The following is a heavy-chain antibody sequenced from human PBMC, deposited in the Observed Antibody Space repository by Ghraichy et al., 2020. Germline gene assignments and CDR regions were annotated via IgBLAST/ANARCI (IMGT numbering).Heavy chain of an antibody. CDR1: GYTFTGYY. Sequence: ASVKVSCKASGYTFTGYYMHWVRQAPGQGLEWMGWINPNNDATKYAQKFQGRVTMTRDTSISTAYMELSRLRSDDTAVYYCARQEDGNYFGYLGQGTLVTVSS. J-gene: IGHJ4*02. CDR2: INPNNDAT. V-gene: IGHV1-2*02. CDR3: ARQEDGNYFGY.